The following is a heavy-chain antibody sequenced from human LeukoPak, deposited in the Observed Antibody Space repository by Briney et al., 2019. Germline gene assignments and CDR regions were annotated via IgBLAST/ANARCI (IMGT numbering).Heavy chain of an antibody. D-gene: IGHD3-10*01. V-gene: IGHV3-30*02. Sequence: GGCLRLSCAASGFTFSSYGMHWVRQAPGKGLEWVAFIRYDGSNKYYADSVKGRFTISRDNSKNTLYLQMNSLRAEDTAVYYCAPWGQTYYYGSGSFNYYYGMDVWGQGTTVTVSS. CDR1: GFTFSSYG. J-gene: IGHJ6*02. CDR2: IRYDGSNK. CDR3: APWGQTYYYGSGSFNYYYGMDV.